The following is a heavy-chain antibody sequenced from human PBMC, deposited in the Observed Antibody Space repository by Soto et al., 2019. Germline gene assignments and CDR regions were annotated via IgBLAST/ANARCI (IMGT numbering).Heavy chain of an antibody. Sequence: PSETLSLTCTVSGGSISSGGYYWSWIRQHPGKGLEWIGYIYYSGSTYYNPSLKSRVTISVDTSKNQFSPKLSSVTAADTAVYYCARDFSVGATSLYYYYGMDVWGQGTTVTVSS. CDR3: ARDFSVGATSLYYYYGMDV. CDR2: IYYSGST. J-gene: IGHJ6*02. D-gene: IGHD3-3*01. CDR1: GGSISSGGYY. V-gene: IGHV4-31*03.